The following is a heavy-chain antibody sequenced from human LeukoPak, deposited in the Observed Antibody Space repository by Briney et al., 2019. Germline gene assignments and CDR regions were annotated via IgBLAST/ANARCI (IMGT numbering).Heavy chain of an antibody. CDR2: IYYSGNT. CDR1: GGSISSGDYY. V-gene: IGHV4-61*08. Sequence: SETLSLTCTVSGGSISSGDYYWSWIRQPPGKGLEWIGYIYYSGNTNYNPSLKSRVTISVDTSKNQFSLKLSSVTAADTAVYYWARDLFVLPTDYGDRGEWFDPWGQGTLVTVSS. D-gene: IGHD4-17*01. CDR3: ARDLFVLPTDYGDRGEWFDP. J-gene: IGHJ5*02.